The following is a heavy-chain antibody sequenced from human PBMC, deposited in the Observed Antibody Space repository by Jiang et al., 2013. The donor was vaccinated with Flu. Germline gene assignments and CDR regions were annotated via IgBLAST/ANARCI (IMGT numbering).Heavy chain of an antibody. Sequence: GSGLVKPSETLSLTCTVSGGSISSKSYYWGWIRQPPGKGLEWIGSIFYTGNTYYNPALKSRVTMSVDTSKSQFSLKLTSVTAADTAVYYCAREADYGHYVDFFDLWGLAPWSLSP. CDR3: AREADYGHYVDFFDL. CDR2: IFYTGNT. CDR1: GGSISSKSYY. V-gene: IGHV4-39*07. J-gene: IGHJ2*01. D-gene: IGHD4-17*01.